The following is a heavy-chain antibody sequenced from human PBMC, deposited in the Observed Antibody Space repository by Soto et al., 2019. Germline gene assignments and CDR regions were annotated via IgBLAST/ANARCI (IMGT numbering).Heavy chain of an antibody. D-gene: IGHD3-3*01. V-gene: IGHV4-34*01. J-gene: IGHJ4*02. CDR3: ARGSGDFWSGYSLYFDY. CDR1: GGSFSCYY. CDR2: INHSGST. Sequence: SETLSLTCAVYGGSFSCYYWSWIRQPPGKGLEWIGEINHSGSTNYNPSLKSRVTISVDTSKNQFSLKLSSVTAADTAVYYCARGSGDFWSGYSLYFDYWGQGTLVTVSS.